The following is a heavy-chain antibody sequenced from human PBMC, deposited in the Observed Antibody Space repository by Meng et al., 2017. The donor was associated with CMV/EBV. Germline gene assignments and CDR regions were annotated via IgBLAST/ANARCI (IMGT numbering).Heavy chain of an antibody. J-gene: IGHJ5*02. CDR2: INPDSGGT. Sequence: ASVKVSCKASGYTFTGYYMHWVRQAPGQGLEWMGWINPDSGGTKSAQKFQGRVTMTRDTSVSTAYMELSRLRSDDTAVYYCATVVGDTTNYYDNQQYNWFDPWGQGTLVTVSS. D-gene: IGHD3-22*01. CDR3: ATVVGDTTNYYDNQQYNWFDP. CDR1: GYTFTGYY. V-gene: IGHV1-2*02.